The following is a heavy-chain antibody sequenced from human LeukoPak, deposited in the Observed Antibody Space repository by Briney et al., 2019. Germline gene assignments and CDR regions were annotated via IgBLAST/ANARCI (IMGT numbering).Heavy chain of an antibody. V-gene: IGHV5-51*01. D-gene: IGHD4-17*01. Sequence: GEARNIPCHGSGYHFPTYWLAWARQMPREGVEGRGIIYPYDSETTNSPCLQGQVPISVDKSIRTAYIEWVTLKASHTAIYYCARGGDYGEPRRPFVIWGPGRMVTVSS. CDR2: IYPYDSET. CDR1: GYHFPTYW. J-gene: IGHJ3*02. CDR3: ARGGDYGEPRRPFVI.